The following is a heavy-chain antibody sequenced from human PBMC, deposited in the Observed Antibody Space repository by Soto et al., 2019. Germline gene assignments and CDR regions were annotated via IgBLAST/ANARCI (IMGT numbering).Heavy chain of an antibody. CDR2: IYYSGST. Sequence: PSETLSLTCTVSGGSISSSSYYWGWIRQPPGKGLEWIGSIYYSGSTYYNPSLKSRVTISVDTSKNQFSLKLSSVTAADTAVYYCVNIAVDGSYYYYMDVWGKGTTVTVSS. V-gene: IGHV4-39*01. J-gene: IGHJ6*03. CDR3: VNIAVDGSYYYYMDV. CDR1: GGSISSSSYY. D-gene: IGHD6-19*01.